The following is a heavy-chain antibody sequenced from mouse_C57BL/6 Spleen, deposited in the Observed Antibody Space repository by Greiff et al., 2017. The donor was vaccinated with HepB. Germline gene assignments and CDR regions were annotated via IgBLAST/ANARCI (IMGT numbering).Heavy chain of an antibody. D-gene: IGHD1-1*01. CDR1: GFTFSDYG. CDR2: ISSGSSTI. V-gene: IGHV5-17*01. J-gene: IGHJ2*01. Sequence: EVKLMESGGGLVKPGGSLKLSCAASGFTFSDYGMHWVRQAPEKGLEWVAYISSGSSTIYYADTVKGRFTISRDNAKNTLFLQMTSLRSEDTAMYYCAMTTLVAFDYWGQGTTLTVSA. CDR3: AMTTLVAFDY.